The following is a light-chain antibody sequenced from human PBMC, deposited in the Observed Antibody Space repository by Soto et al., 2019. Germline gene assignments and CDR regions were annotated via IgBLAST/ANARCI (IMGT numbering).Light chain of an antibody. V-gene: IGKV1-39*01. CDR1: QSISSY. CDR2: AAS. CDR3: QQSYSTPMWT. Sequence: DIQMTQPPSSLSASVGDRVTITCRARQSISSYLNWYQQKPGKAPKLLIYAASSLQSGVPSRFSGSGSGTDFTLTISRLQPEDFATYYCQQSYSTPMWTFGQGTKVEIK. J-gene: IGKJ1*01.